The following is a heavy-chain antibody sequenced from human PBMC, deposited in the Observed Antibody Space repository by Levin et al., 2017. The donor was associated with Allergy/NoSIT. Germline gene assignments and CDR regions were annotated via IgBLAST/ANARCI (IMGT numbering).Heavy chain of an antibody. V-gene: IGHV4-34*01. CDR2: IDHTGSP. Sequence: SETLSLTCAVYGGSVSDHSWTWIRQPPGKGLEWIGEIDHTGSPNYNPSLKSRVTISVDTSKNHFSLKLRSVSAADTAVYYCAGATLWFGADDAFDIWGQGTQVNVSS. CDR3: AGATLWFGADDAFDI. J-gene: IGHJ3*02. CDR1: GGSVSDHS. D-gene: IGHD3-10*01.